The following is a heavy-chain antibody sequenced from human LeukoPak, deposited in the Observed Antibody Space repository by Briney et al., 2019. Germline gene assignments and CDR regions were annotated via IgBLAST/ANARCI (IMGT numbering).Heavy chain of an antibody. Sequence: GGSLRLSCAASGFTFSNAWMNWVRQAPGKGLEWVGRIKSKTDGETTDYTAPVKGRFTISRDDSKNTLYLQMNSLKSEDTAMYYCTTRPYSSSSPDYWGQGTLVTVS. CDR3: TTRPYSSSSPDY. D-gene: IGHD6-6*01. J-gene: IGHJ4*02. V-gene: IGHV3-15*01. CDR1: GFTFSNAW. CDR2: IKSKTDGETT.